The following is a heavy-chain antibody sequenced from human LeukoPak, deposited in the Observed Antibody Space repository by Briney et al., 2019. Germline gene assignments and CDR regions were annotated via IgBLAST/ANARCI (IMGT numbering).Heavy chain of an antibody. D-gene: IGHD2/OR15-2a*01. J-gene: IGHJ4*02. CDR2: IYYSWST. CDR1: GFTFSSYSMN. CDR3: ARQIGNLFDY. Sequence: PGGSLRLSCAASGFTFSSYSMNWVRQAPGKGLEWIGSIYYSWSTYYNPSLKSRVTISVDTSKNQFSLKLSPVTAADTAVYYCARQIGNLFDYWGQGTLVTVSS. V-gene: IGHV4-59*05.